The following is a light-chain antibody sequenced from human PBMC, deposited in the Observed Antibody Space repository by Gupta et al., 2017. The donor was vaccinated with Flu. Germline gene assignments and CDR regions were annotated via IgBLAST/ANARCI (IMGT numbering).Light chain of an antibody. CDR3: QQDYNYPRT. V-gene: IGKV1-6*01. J-gene: IGKJ1*01. Sequence: PSSLSASVGDRVTITCRASQGIRNDLGWYQQKPGKAPKLLISGASTLQSGVPSRFSGSGSGTDFTLTISSLQPEDFATYYCQQDYNYPRTFGQGTKVEIK. CDR2: GAS. CDR1: QGIRND.